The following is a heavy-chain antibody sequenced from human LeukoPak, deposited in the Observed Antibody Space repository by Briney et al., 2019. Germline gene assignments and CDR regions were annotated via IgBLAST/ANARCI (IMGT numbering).Heavy chain of an antibody. CDR2: IKQDGSEK. V-gene: IGHV3-7*01. CDR3: ATQLSSGWPLRHLPFDY. J-gene: IGHJ4*02. CDR1: GFTFSSYW. Sequence: PGGSLRLSCAASGFTFSSYWMSWVRQAPGKGLEWVANIKQDGSEKYYVDSVKGRFTISRDNAKNSLYLQMNSLRAEDTAVYYCATQLSSGWPLRHLPFDYWGQGTLVTVSS. D-gene: IGHD3-22*01.